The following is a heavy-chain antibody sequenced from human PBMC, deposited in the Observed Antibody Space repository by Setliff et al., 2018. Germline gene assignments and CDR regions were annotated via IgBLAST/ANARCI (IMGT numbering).Heavy chain of an antibody. CDR3: ATFWSGYFDY. Sequence: GGSLRLSCAASGFTFSSYWMSWVRQPPGKGLEWVANIDQFGSQKYYVDSVKGRFTISRDDAQNSVYLQMSTLRAEDTAVYYCATFWSGYFDYWGQGSLVTVSS. D-gene: IGHD3-3*01. CDR2: IDQFGSQK. CDR1: GFTFSSYW. V-gene: IGHV3-7*01. J-gene: IGHJ4*02.